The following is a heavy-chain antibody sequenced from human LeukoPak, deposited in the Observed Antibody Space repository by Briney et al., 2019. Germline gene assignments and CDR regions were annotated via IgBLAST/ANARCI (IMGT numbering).Heavy chain of an antibody. D-gene: IGHD6-19*01. V-gene: IGHV1-18*01. CDR1: GYTFTTYG. Sequence: ASVKVSCKASGYTFTTYGISWVRQAPGQGVEWMGWISPYSGNTDYAQSVQGRVALSTDISSRTAYMELRSLGSDDASVYFCARAGYSWLENRAVSYFDLWGQGTLVTVPS. CDR2: ISPYSGNT. J-gene: IGHJ4*02. CDR3: ARAGYSWLENRAVSYFDL.